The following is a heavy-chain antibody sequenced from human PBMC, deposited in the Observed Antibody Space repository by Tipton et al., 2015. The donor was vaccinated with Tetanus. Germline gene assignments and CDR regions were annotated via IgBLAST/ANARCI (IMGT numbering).Heavy chain of an antibody. CDR3: ARTRIAAAGIDAFDI. Sequence: QVQLVQSGAEVKKPGASVKVSCKASGYTFTGYYMHWVRQAPGQGLEWMGRINPNSGGTNYAQKFQGRVTMTRDTSISTAYMELSRLRSGDTVVYYCARTRIAAAGIDAFDIWGQGTMVTVSS. CDR1: GYTFTGYY. D-gene: IGHD6-13*01. J-gene: IGHJ3*02. CDR2: INPNSGGT. V-gene: IGHV1-2*05.